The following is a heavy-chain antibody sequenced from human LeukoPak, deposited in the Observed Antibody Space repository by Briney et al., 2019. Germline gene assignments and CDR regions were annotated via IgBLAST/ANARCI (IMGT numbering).Heavy chain of an antibody. CDR3: ARDSFDSSGYYGFHYMDV. Sequence: ASVKVSCKASGYTFTGYYMHWVRQAPGQGLEWMGWINPNSGGTNYAQKFQGRVTMTRDTSISTAYMELSRLRSDDTAVYYCARDSFDSSGYYGFHYMDVWGKGTTVTVSS. J-gene: IGHJ6*03. CDR2: INPNSGGT. V-gene: IGHV1-2*02. D-gene: IGHD3-22*01. CDR1: GYTFTGYY.